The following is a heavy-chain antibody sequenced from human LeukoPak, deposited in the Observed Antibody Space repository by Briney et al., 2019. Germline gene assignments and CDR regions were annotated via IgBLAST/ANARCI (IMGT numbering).Heavy chain of an antibody. CDR2: INPSGGST. CDR1: GYTFTSYY. CDR3: ARAYYYDSSGYYNFDY. Sequence: GSSVKVSCKASGYTFTSYYMHWVRQAPGQGLEWMGIINPSGGSTSYAQKFQGRVTMTRDTSTSTVYMELSSLRSEDTAVYYCARAYYYDSSGYYNFDYWGQGTLVTVSS. D-gene: IGHD3-22*01. J-gene: IGHJ4*02. V-gene: IGHV1-46*03.